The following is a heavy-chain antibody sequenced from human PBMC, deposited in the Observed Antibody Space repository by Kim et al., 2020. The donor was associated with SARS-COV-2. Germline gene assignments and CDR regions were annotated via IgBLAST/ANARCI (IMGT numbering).Heavy chain of an antibody. CDR1: GFTFSSYG. Sequence: GGSLRLSCAASGFTFSSYGMHWVRQAPGKGLEWVAVIWYDGSNKYYADSVKGRFTISRDNSKNTLYLQMNSLRAEDTAVYYCARDSSGWVAARPGFDYWGQGTLVTVSS. CDR3: ARDSSGWVAARPGFDY. V-gene: IGHV3-33*01. CDR2: IWYDGSNK. D-gene: IGHD6-6*01. J-gene: IGHJ4*02.